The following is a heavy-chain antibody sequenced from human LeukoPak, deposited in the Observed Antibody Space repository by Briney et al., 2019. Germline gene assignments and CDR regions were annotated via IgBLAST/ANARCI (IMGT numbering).Heavy chain of an antibody. CDR1: GFTFSTYT. Sequence: GGSLRLSCAASGFTFSTYTIHWVRQAPGKGLEWVALISYDGSSKYCANSVKGRFTISRDNSKNTLYLQMNSLRAEDTAVYYCARRDNWGLDYRGQGTLVTVSS. J-gene: IGHJ4*02. D-gene: IGHD7-27*01. CDR2: ISYDGSSK. CDR3: ARRDNWGLDY. V-gene: IGHV3-30-3*01.